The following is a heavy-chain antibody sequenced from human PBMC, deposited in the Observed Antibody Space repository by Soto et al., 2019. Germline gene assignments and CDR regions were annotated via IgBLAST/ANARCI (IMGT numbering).Heavy chain of an antibody. D-gene: IGHD4-17*01. CDR2: INSDGSST. CDR1: GFTFSSYW. V-gene: IGHV3-74*01. Sequence: GGSLRLSCAASGFTFSSYWMHWVRQAPGKGLVWVSRINSDGSSTSYADSVKGRFTISRDNAKNTLYLQMNSLRAVDTAVYYCAMETTPYYYYGMDVWGQGTTVTVSS. J-gene: IGHJ6*02. CDR3: AMETTPYYYYGMDV.